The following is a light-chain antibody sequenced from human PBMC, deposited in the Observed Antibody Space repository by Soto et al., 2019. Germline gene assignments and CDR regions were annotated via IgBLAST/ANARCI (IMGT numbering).Light chain of an antibody. Sequence: EIVLTQSPATLSLSPGERATLSCRASQSVSSYLAWYQQKPCQAPRLLIYDASNRATGIPARFSGSGSGTDFTLTISSLEPEDFAVYYCQHRSNWMYTFGQGTKLEIK. J-gene: IGKJ2*01. CDR3: QHRSNWMYT. CDR1: QSVSSY. CDR2: DAS. V-gene: IGKV3-11*01.